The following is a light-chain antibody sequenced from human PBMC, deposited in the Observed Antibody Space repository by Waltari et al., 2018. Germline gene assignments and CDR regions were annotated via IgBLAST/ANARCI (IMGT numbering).Light chain of an antibody. Sequence: SSELTQDPDVSVAFGQTVRITCQGDSLRNYYADWYQQKPGQAPILVLYGKNNRPSGIPARVSGSSSGYTASLTITGAQAEDEADYYCNSRDINGNHLGVYVFGTGTKVTVL. J-gene: IGLJ1*01. V-gene: IGLV3-19*01. CDR1: SLRNYY. CDR2: GKN. CDR3: NSRDINGNHLGVYV.